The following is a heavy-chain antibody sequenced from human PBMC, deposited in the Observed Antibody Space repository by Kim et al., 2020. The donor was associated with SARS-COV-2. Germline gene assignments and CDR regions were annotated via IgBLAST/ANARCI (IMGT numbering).Heavy chain of an antibody. J-gene: IGHJ2*01. D-gene: IGHD2-2*01. CDR1: GGSISDYY. CDR3: ARVFEHQQLLYWYFDF. V-gene: IGHV4-59*01. Sequence: SETLSLTCTVSGGSISDYYWSWIRQPPGKGLEWIGYIYYSGTTNYNPSLKSRVTISVDTSKNQFSLKLSSVTAADTAVYYCARVFEHQQLLYWYFDFWGRGTLVTVSS. CDR2: IYYSGTT.